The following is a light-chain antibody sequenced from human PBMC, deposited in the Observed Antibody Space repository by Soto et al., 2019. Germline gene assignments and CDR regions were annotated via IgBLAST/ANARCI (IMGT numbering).Light chain of an antibody. CDR2: WAS. J-gene: IGKJ4*01. CDR1: QSVFYTSNNKNY. Sequence: DIVMTQSPDSLAVSLGEGATINCRSSQSVFYTSNNKNYLAWYQQRPGQPPKLLLYWASNRESGVPDRFSGSGSGTDFTLTIRSLEPEDVAVYFCQQYYSTPLTFGGGAKVECK. V-gene: IGKV4-1*01. CDR3: QQYYSTPLT.